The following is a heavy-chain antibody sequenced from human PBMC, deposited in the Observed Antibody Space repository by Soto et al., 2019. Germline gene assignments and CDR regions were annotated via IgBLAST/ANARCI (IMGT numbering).Heavy chain of an antibody. CDR3: ARFIAAAGPGIDY. CDR1: GGSISSGGYY. J-gene: IGHJ4*02. CDR2: IYYSGST. Sequence: SETLSLTCTVSGGSISSGGYYWSWIRQHPGKGLEWIGYIYYSGSTYYNPSLKSRVTISVDTSKNQFSLKLSSVTAADTAVYYCARFIAAAGPGIDYWGQGTLVTVSS. D-gene: IGHD6-13*01. V-gene: IGHV4-31*03.